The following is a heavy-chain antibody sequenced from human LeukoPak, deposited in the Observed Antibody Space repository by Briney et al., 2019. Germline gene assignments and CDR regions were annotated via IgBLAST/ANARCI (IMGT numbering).Heavy chain of an antibody. V-gene: IGHV1-2*02. CDR1: GYTFTDYY. CDR2: INPNSGGT. Sequence: ASVKVSCKASGYTFTDYYIHWVRQAPGQGLEWMGWINPNSGGTKYAQKFQGRVTMTRDTSISAAYMELSRLRSDDTAVYYCARFTSGYYRYFDYWGQGTLVTVSS. J-gene: IGHJ4*02. CDR3: ARFTSGYYRYFDY. D-gene: IGHD3-22*01.